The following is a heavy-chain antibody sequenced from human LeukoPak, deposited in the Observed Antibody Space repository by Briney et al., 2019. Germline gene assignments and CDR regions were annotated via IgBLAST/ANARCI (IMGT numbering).Heavy chain of an antibody. V-gene: IGHV3-33*01. CDR3: ARDLSGGYSYGTH. CDR1: GFTFSSYG. Sequence: GRSLRLSCAASGFTFSSYGMHWVRQAPGKGLEWVAVIWYDGSNKYYADSVKGRFTISRDNSKNTLYLQMNSLRAEDTAVYYCARDLSGGYSYGTHWGQGTLVTVS. D-gene: IGHD5-18*01. J-gene: IGHJ4*02. CDR2: IWYDGSNK.